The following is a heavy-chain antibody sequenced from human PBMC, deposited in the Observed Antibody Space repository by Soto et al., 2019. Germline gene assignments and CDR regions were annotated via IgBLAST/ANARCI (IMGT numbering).Heavy chain of an antibody. Sequence: PGGSLRLSCAASGFTVSRSYMNWVRQAPGKGLEWVSGIYSGGNTYYADSVKGRFTISRDNSKNTLYLQMNSLRAEDTAVYYCASRAYGANSDSRLDYWGQGTLVTVSS. D-gene: IGHD4-17*01. CDR1: GFTVSRSY. J-gene: IGHJ4*02. CDR2: IYSGGNT. V-gene: IGHV3-53*01. CDR3: ASRAYGANSDSRLDY.